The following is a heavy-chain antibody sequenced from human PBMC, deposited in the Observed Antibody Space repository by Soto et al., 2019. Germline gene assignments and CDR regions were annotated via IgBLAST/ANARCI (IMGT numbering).Heavy chain of an antibody. CDR3: ASHSSHWPLFDC. J-gene: IGHJ4*02. D-gene: IGHD6-13*01. CDR1: GGSISSYY. Sequence: PSETLSLTCTVSGGSISSYYWSWIRQPPGKGLEWIGYIYYTGLSNSNPSLNSRVTMSVDTSKNQFSLKLSSVTAADTAVYYCASHSSHWPLFDCWGQGTLDTVSS. V-gene: IGHV4-59*01. CDR2: IYYTGLS.